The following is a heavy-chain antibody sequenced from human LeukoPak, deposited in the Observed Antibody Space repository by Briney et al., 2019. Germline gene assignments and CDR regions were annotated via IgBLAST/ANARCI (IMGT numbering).Heavy chain of an antibody. J-gene: IGHJ6*03. CDR3: ARNYDYVWFELGPSNYYYYMDV. CDR1: GGSISSGDYY. CDR2: IYYSGST. Sequence: SQTLSLTCTVSGGSISSGDYYWGWIRQPPGKGLEWIGSIYYSGSTYYNPSLKSRVTISVDTSKNQFSLKLSSVTAADTAVYYCARNYDYVWFELGPSNYYYYMDVWGKGTTVTVSS. V-gene: IGHV4-39*01. D-gene: IGHD3-16*01.